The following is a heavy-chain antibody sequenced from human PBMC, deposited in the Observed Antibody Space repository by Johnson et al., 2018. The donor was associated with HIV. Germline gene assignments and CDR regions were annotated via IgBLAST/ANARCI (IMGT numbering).Heavy chain of an antibody. D-gene: IGHD2-15*01. CDR2: IYSGGNK. CDR1: GFSFSTYG. Sequence: QVQLVESGGGVVQPGGSLRLSCATSGFSFSTYGMHWVRQAPGRGLEWVSVIYSGGNKYYADSVKGRFTISRDNSKNTLYLQMNSLRAEDTAVYYCASFVVVVAATGAFDIWGQGTMVTVSS. V-gene: IGHV3-NL1*01. CDR3: ASFVVVVAATGAFDI. J-gene: IGHJ3*02.